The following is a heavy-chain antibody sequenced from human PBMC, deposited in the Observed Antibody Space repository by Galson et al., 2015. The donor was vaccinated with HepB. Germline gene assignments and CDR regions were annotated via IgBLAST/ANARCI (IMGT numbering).Heavy chain of an antibody. CDR2: INHSGST. J-gene: IGHJ4*02. V-gene: IGHV4-34*01. D-gene: IGHD6-13*01. CDR3: ARRTAAVGAWGY. CDR1: GGSFSGYY. Sequence: LSLTCAVYGGSFSGYYWSWIRQPPGKGLEWIGEINHSGSTNYNPSLKSRVSISVDTSKKQFSLKLNSVTAADTAVYYCARRTAAVGAWGYWGQGTLVTVSS.